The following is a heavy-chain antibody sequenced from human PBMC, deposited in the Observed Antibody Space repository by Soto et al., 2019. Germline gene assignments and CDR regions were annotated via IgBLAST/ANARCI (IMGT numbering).Heavy chain of an antibody. CDR3: ARDLLYRAVFEI. D-gene: IGHD3-3*01. CDR2: IYYSGTT. V-gene: IGHV4-31*03. CDR1: GGSLTSNGYY. J-gene: IGHJ3*02. Sequence: QVHLQESGPGLVKPSQTLSLTCTVSGGSLTSNGYYWSWIRQRPEKGLEWLGYIYYSGTTHFNPSLNSRLSISMDTSTNQFSLNLTSVTAADTAVYFCARDLLYRAVFEIWCQATLVTVSA.